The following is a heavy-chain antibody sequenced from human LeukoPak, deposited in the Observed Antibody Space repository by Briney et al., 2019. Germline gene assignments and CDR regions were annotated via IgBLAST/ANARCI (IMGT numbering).Heavy chain of an antibody. J-gene: IGHJ4*02. Sequence: SETLSLTCTVSGGSISNSYYYWGWTRQPPGEALEWIGSIYYSGTTYYKPSLKSRVTISVDTSKNQFSLRLSSVTAADTAVYYCARTYSSGWPYFDYWGQGTLVTVSS. CDR3: ARTYSSGWPYFDY. D-gene: IGHD6-19*01. CDR1: GGSISNSYYY. CDR2: IYYSGTT. V-gene: IGHV4-39*01.